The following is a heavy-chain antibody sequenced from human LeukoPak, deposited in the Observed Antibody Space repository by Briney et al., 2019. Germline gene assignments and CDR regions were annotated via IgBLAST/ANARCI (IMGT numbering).Heavy chain of an antibody. V-gene: IGHV1-24*01. CDR2: FDPEDGET. Sequence: ASVKVSCKVSGYTLTELSMHWVRQAPGKGLEWMGGFDPEDGETIYAQKFQGRVTMTEDTSTDTAYMELSSLRSEDTAVYYYATQSATSGSYYDYFDYWGQGTLVTVSS. D-gene: IGHD1-26*01. CDR1: GYTLTELS. J-gene: IGHJ4*02. CDR3: ATQSATSGSYYDYFDY.